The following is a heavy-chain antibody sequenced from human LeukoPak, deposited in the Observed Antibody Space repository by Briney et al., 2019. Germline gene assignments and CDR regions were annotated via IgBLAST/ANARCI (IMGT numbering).Heavy chain of an antibody. CDR3: ARETYSGYEIDY. Sequence: GGSLRLSCAASGFTFSSYSMNWVREAPGKGLEWVSSISSSSSYIYYADSVKGRFTISRDNAKNSLYLQMNSLRAEDTAVYYCARETYSGYEIDYWGQGTLVTVSS. CDR2: ISSSSSYI. J-gene: IGHJ4*02. D-gene: IGHD5-12*01. CDR1: GFTFSSYS. V-gene: IGHV3-21*01.